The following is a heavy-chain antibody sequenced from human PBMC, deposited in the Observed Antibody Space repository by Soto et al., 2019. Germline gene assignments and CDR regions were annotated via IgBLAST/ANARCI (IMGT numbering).Heavy chain of an antibody. CDR1: GGNSFGNGGR. V-gene: IGHV6-1*01. J-gene: IGHJ4*01. CDR2: TYYRSKWYY. Sequence: PWTIAGGNSFGNGGRWSSNRKSPSRGLEWLGRTYYRSKWYYEYAVSVRGRITINPDTSKNQYSLQLNSVTPEDTAVYFCARGEQYSGRIFDYWGQGTLVTVS. D-gene: IGHD1-26*01. CDR3: ARGEQYSGRIFDY.